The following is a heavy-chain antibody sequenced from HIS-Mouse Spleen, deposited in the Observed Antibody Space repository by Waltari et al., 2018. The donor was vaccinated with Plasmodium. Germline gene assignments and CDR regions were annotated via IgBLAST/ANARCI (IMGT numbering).Heavy chain of an antibody. D-gene: IGHD6-13*01. V-gene: IGHV3-7*01. Sequence: EVQLVESGGGLVQPGGSLRLSCAASGFTFRSYWMSWVRQAPGKGLEWVCNIKQDGSEKYYVDSVKGRFTISRDNAKNSLYLQMNSLRAEDTAVYYCASSWYWYFDLWGRGTLVTVSS. CDR3: ASSWYWYFDL. CDR1: GFTFRSYW. CDR2: IKQDGSEK. J-gene: IGHJ2*01.